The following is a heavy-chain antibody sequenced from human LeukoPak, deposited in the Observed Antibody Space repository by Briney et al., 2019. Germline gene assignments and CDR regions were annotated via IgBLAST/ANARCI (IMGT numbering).Heavy chain of an antibody. V-gene: IGHV3-64D*06. CDR1: GFSFSSLD. J-gene: IGHJ4*02. CDR3: VKDRAVDC. CDR2: ISGYGRPI. Sequence: GGSLRLSCSASGFSFSSLDMHWVRQAPGKGLEYVSSISGYGRPIYYRDSVRGRFTISRDNSKNTLYLQMSSLRSEDTAVYYCVKDRAVDCWGQGAMVTVSS.